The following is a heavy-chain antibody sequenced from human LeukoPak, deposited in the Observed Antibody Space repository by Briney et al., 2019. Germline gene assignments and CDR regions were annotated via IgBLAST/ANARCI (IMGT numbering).Heavy chain of an antibody. CDR3: VSPRGFSYGYFDY. CDR1: GGSISSSSAY. J-gene: IGHJ4*02. D-gene: IGHD5-18*01. V-gene: IGHV4-39*01. CDR2: IYYSKNT. Sequence: AETLSFTCTVSGGSISSSSAYWGWIRQPPGRGLEWIGSIYYSKNTYYNPSLKSLVTISADTSKNQFSLTLGPGSATDTAVYYCVSPRGFSYGYFDYWGQGTVVIVSA.